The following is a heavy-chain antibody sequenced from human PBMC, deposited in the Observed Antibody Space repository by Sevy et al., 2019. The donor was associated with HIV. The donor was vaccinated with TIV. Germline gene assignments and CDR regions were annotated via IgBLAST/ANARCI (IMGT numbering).Heavy chain of an antibody. Sequence: GESLKISCAASGFTVSSNYMSWVRQAPGKGLEWVSVIYSGGSTYYADSVKGRFTISRDNSKNTLYLQMNSLRAEDTAVYYCARVDGSWPAHFDYWGQGTLVTVSS. J-gene: IGHJ4*02. CDR1: GFTVSSNY. D-gene: IGHD6-13*01. V-gene: IGHV3-66*02. CDR2: IYSGGST. CDR3: ARVDGSWPAHFDY.